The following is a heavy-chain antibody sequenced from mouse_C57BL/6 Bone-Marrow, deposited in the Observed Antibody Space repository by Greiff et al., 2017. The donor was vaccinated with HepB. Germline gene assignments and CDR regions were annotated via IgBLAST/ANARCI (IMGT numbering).Heavy chain of an antibody. CDR3: TRYGYDGDWFAY. CDR1: GFTFSDAW. J-gene: IGHJ3*01. D-gene: IGHD2-2*01. Sequence: EVQLVESGGGLVQPGGSMKLSCAASGFTFSDAWMDWVRQSPEKGLEWVAEIRNKANNHATYYAESVKGRFTISRDDSKSSVYLQMNSLRAEDTGIYYCTRYGYDGDWFAYWGQGTLVTVSA. CDR2: IRNKANNHAT. V-gene: IGHV6-6*01.